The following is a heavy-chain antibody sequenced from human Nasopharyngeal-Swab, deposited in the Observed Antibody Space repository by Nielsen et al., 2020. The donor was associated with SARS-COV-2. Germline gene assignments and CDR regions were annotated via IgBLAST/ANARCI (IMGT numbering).Heavy chain of an antibody. CDR2: VYSGNSEI. J-gene: IGHJ5*02. CDR1: GYSFVNYW. Sequence: GGSLRLSCMASGYSFVNYWIGWVRQKPGKGLEWMGMVYSGNSEIAYSPSFQGQVTISADKSINTAYLQWNSLRASDTAMYFCARRAARDGYNYEVDPWGQGTLVTVSS. V-gene: IGHV5-51*01. CDR3: ARRAARDGYNYEVDP. D-gene: IGHD5-24*01.